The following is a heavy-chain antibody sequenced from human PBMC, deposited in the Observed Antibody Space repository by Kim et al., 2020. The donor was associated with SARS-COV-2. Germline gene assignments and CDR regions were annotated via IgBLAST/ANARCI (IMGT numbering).Heavy chain of an antibody. D-gene: IGHD6-19*01. CDR3: ARGRGSGWSHWRGGGRHYYYYGMDV. J-gene: IGHJ6*02. CDR1: GGSFSGYY. CDR2: INHSGST. V-gene: IGHV4-34*01. Sequence: SETLSLTCAVYGGSFSGYYWSWIRQPPGKGLEWIGEINHSGSTNYNPSLKSRVTISVDTSKNQFSLKLSSVTAPDTAVYYCARGRGSGWSHWRGGGRHYYYYGMDVWGQETTVTVSS.